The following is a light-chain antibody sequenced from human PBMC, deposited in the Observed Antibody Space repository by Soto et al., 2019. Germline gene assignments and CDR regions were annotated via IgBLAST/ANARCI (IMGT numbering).Light chain of an antibody. V-gene: IGLV4-60*02. CDR3: ETWDSNTRV. Sequence: QSVLAQSSSASASLGSSVNLTCTLSSGHSSYIIAWHQLQPGKAPRYLMKIEGSGSYSKGSGIPDRFSGSSSGADRYLTISNHQFEDEADYYCETWDSNTRVFGGGTKVTVL. CDR1: SGHSSYI. J-gene: IGLJ2*01. CDR2: IEGSGSY.